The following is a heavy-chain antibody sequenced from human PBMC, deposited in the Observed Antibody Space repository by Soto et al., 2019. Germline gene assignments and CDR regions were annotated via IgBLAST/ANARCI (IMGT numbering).Heavy chain of an antibody. Sequence: GGSLRLSCAASGFTFSSYAMSWVRQAPGKGLEWVSAISGSGGSTYYADSVKGRFTISRDNSKNTLYLQMNSLRAEDTAVYYCAKIFLGGMSAAADPYYYYYMDVWGKGTTVTVSS. CDR1: GFTFSSYA. V-gene: IGHV3-23*01. J-gene: IGHJ6*03. D-gene: IGHD6-13*01. CDR2: ISGSGGST. CDR3: AKIFLGGMSAAADPYYYYYMDV.